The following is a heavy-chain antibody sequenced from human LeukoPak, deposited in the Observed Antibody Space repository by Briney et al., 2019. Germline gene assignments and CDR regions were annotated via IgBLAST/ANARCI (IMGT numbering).Heavy chain of an antibody. CDR2: IWYDGSNK. Sequence: GGSLRLSCAASGFTFSSYGMHWVRQAPGKGLEWVAVIWYDGSNKYYADSVKGRFTISRDNSKNTLYLQMNSLRGQDTAVYYCARDFPPVTIFAVVRNWFDPWGQGTLVTVSS. CDR1: GFTFSSYG. J-gene: IGHJ5*02. V-gene: IGHV3-33*01. D-gene: IGHD3-3*01. CDR3: ARDFPPVTIFAVVRNWFDP.